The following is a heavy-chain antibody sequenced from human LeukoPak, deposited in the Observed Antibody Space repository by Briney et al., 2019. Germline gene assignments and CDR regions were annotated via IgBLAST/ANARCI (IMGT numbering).Heavy chain of an antibody. D-gene: IGHD1-7*01. Sequence: ASVKVSCKASGYTFTDYYMHWVRQAPGQGLEWMGWINTNTGVTKFAQKFQGRVTMTSDTSINTAYMELTGLRADDTAMYYCTRGRHQGNWNYIAFDVWGQGTMVTVS. CDR3: TRGRHQGNWNYIAFDV. CDR1: GYTFTDYY. CDR2: INTNTGVT. V-gene: IGHV1-2*02. J-gene: IGHJ3*01.